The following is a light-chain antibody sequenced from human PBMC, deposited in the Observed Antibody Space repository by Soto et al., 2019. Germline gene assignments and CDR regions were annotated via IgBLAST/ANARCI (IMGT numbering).Light chain of an antibody. V-gene: IGKV3-11*01. CDR1: QSVGSY. Sequence: EIVLTQSPATLSLSPGERATLSCRASQSVGSYLAWYQQKPGQAPRLLIYDTSNRAAGIPARFSGSGSGTDFTLTISSLEPGDFAVYYCQQRHNWPTYTFGQGTKVEIK. CDR2: DTS. CDR3: QQRHNWPTYT. J-gene: IGKJ2*01.